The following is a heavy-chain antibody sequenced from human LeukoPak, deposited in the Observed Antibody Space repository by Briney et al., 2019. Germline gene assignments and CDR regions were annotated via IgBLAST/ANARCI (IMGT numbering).Heavy chain of an antibody. CDR3: ARVGRSRGSLPNSYYYMDV. V-gene: IGHV1-69*05. CDR1: GDIFNSYS. Sequence: SVKVSCNASGDIFNSYSVSWVRQAPGQGLEWMRGIIPIFGSTNYAQKFQGRVTITMDQSTRTAYMELNSLSSDDTAVYYCARVGRSRGSLPNSYYYMDVWGKGTTVTVSS. D-gene: IGHD1-26*01. J-gene: IGHJ6*03. CDR2: IIPIFGST.